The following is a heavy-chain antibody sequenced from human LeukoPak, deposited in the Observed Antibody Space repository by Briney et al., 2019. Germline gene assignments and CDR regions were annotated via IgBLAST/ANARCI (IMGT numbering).Heavy chain of an antibody. Sequence: SETLSLTCTVSGGSISSGGYYWSWIRQHPGKGLEWIGYIYYSGSTYYNPSLRSRVTISVDTSKDQFSLRLSSVTAADTAVYFCARRRVVVASTDGASGAFDIWGQGTMVTVSS. CDR2: IYYSGST. D-gene: IGHD2-15*01. CDR1: GGSISSGGYY. V-gene: IGHV4-31*03. CDR3: ARRRVVVASTDGASGAFDI. J-gene: IGHJ3*02.